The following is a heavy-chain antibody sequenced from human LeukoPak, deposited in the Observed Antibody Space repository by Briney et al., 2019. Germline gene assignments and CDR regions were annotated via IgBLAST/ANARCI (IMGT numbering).Heavy chain of an antibody. CDR2: ISGSGDST. J-gene: IGHJ4*02. V-gene: IGHV3-23*01. CDR1: GFTLRSYV. Sequence: GGSLRLSCVASGFTLRSYVMNWVRQTPGKGLEWVSSISGSGDSTFYADSVKGRFSISRDNSKNTLYLQVNGLRAEDTAVYYCAKDRLLNCRGDCYIFDYWGQGTVVTVSS. D-gene: IGHD2-21*02. CDR3: AKDRLLNCRGDCYIFDY.